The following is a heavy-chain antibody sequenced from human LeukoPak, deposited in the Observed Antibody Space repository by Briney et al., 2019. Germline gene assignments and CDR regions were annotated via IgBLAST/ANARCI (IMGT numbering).Heavy chain of an antibody. CDR2: ISSSGSTI. J-gene: IGHJ4*02. D-gene: IGHD6-13*01. V-gene: IGHV3-11*01. CDR3: ARTSGSSWYEDHFDY. CDR1: GFTFSDYY. Sequence: GGSLRLSCAASGFTFSDYYMSWIRQAPGKGLEWVSYISSSGSTIYYADSVKGRFTISRNNSKNTLYLQMNSLRAEDTAVYYCARTSGSSWYEDHFDYWGQGTLVTVSS.